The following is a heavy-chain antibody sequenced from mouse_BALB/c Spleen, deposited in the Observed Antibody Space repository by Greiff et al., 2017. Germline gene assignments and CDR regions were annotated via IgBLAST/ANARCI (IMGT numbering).Heavy chain of an antibody. CDR2: IRNKANGYTT. J-gene: IGHJ1*01. Sequence: VQLKESGGGLVQPGGSLRLSCATSGFTFTDYYMSWVRQPPGKALEWLGFIRNKANGYTTEYSASVKGRFTISRDNSQSILYLQMNTLRAEDSATYYCARDHYGNYGWYFDVWGAGTTVTVSS. CDR3: ARDHYGNYGWYFDV. V-gene: IGHV7-3*02. D-gene: IGHD2-1*01. CDR1: GFTFTDYY.